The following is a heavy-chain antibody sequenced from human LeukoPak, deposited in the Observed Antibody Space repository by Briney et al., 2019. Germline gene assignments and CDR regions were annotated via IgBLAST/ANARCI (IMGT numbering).Heavy chain of an antibody. J-gene: IGHJ6*02. V-gene: IGHV1-18*01. CDR1: GYTFTNHG. CDR3: ARGYCSSTSCYMDV. CDR2: ISAYNDNT. Sequence: ASVKFSCTASGYTFTNHGISWVRQAPGQALEWMGWISAYNDNTNYAQKLQGRVTIIGDTSASTAYMELSSLRSEDTAVYYCARGYCSSTSCYMDVWGQGTTVT. D-gene: IGHD2-2*01.